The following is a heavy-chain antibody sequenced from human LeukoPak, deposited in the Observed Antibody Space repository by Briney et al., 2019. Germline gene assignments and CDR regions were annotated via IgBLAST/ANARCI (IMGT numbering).Heavy chain of an antibody. V-gene: IGHV3-23*01. Sequence: GGSLTLSCAASGCTLSSYAMSWVRQPPGKGLEWVSAISGSGGSTYYADSVKGRFTIIRDNSKNTLYLQTNSLGADDTALYYFAKGREDYYDSSGYSWGEGTMVTVSS. CDR2: ISGSGGST. J-gene: IGHJ3*01. D-gene: IGHD3-22*01. CDR1: GCTLSSYA. CDR3: AKGREDYYDSSGYS.